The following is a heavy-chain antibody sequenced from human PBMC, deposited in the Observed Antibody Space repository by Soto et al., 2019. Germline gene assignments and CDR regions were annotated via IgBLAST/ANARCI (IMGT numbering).Heavy chain of an antibody. J-gene: IGHJ4*02. CDR2: IRSKANSYAT. CDR3: TRHFRHGMGDTYYFDY. Sequence: GGSLRLSCAASGFTFSGSAMHCVRQASGKGLEWVGRIRSKANSYATAYAASVKGRFTISRDDSKNTAYLQMNSLKTEDTAVYYCTRHFRHGMGDTYYFDYWGQGTLVTVSS. V-gene: IGHV3-73*01. D-gene: IGHD2-21*02. CDR1: GFTFSGSA.